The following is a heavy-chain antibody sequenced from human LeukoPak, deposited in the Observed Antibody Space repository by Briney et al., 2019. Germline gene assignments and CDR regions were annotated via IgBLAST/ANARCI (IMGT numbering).Heavy chain of an antibody. CDR1: GFTFNNYA. CDR2: ISDNGGDA. D-gene: IGHD1-1*01. V-gene: IGHV3-23*01. CDR3: GKDWKLDY. Sequence: GGSLRLSCAASGFTFNNYAMSWVRQAPGKGLEWVSAISDNGGDAKYADSVKGRFTISRDNSKNTLYLQMNSLRAEDTAIYYCGKDWKLDYWGQGTLVTVSS. J-gene: IGHJ4*02.